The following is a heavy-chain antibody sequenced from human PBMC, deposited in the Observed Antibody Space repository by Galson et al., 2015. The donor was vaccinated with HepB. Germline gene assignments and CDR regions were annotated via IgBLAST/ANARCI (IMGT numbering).Heavy chain of an antibody. CDR1: GYTFTSYG. Sequence: SVKVSCKASGYTFTSYGISWVRQAPGQGLEWMGIINPSGGSTSYAQKFQGRVTMTRDTSTSTVYMELSSLRSEDTAVYYCAREGMSGFDYWGQGTLVTVSS. CDR2: INPSGGST. J-gene: IGHJ4*02. CDR3: AREGMSGFDY. D-gene: IGHD5/OR15-5a*01. V-gene: IGHV1-46*03.